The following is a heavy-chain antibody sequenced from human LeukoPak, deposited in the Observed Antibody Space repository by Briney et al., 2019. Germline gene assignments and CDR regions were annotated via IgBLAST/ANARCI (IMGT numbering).Heavy chain of an antibody. Sequence: PGGSLRLSCAASLFTFSSYEMNWVRQAPGQRLEWVAVISYDGSNKYYADSVKGRFTISRDNSKNTLYLQMNSLRAEDTAVYYCARLHDYGDYGAFDYWGQGTLVTVSS. J-gene: IGHJ4*02. CDR1: LFTFSSYE. V-gene: IGHV3-30*04. CDR2: ISYDGSNK. CDR3: ARLHDYGDYGAFDY. D-gene: IGHD4-17*01.